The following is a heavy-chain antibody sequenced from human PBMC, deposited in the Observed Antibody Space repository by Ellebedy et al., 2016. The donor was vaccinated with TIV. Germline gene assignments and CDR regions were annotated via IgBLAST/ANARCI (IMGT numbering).Heavy chain of an antibody. CDR3: ARGNRVPAATRVAYYYYGMDV. CDR2: IIPIFGTA. CDR1: GGTFSSYA. V-gene: IGHV1-69*13. D-gene: IGHD2-2*01. Sequence: SVKVSCXASGGTFSSYAISWVRQAPGQGLEWMGGIIPIFGTANYAQKFQGRVTITADESTSTAYMELSSLRSENTAVYYCARGNRVPAATRVAYYYYGMDVWGQGTTVTVSS. J-gene: IGHJ6*02.